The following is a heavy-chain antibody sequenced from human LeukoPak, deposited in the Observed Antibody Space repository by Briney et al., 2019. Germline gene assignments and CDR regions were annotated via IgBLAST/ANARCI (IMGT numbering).Heavy chain of an antibody. V-gene: IGHV3-21*01. CDR1: GFTFSSYS. D-gene: IGHD5-18*01. Sequence: GGSLRLSCAASGFTFSSYSMNWVRQAQGKGLEWVSSISSSSSYIYYADSVKGRFTISRDNAKNSLYLQMNSLRAEDTAVYYCARGGGYSYGGNWFDPWGQGTLVTVSS. CDR2: ISSSSSYI. CDR3: ARGGGYSYGGNWFDP. J-gene: IGHJ5*02.